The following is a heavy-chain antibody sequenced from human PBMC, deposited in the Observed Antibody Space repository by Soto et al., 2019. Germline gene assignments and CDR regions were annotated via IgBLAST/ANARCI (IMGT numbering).Heavy chain of an antibody. J-gene: IGHJ5*02. Sequence: ASVKVSCKASGGTFSSYTISWVRQAPGQGLEWMGRIIPILGIANYAQKFQGRVTITADKSTSTAYMELSSLRSEDTAVYYCARDHRLHFASGANWFDPWGQGTLVTVSS. D-gene: IGHD3-3*02. V-gene: IGHV1-69*04. CDR1: GGTFSSYT. CDR2: IIPILGIA. CDR3: ARDHRLHFASGANWFDP.